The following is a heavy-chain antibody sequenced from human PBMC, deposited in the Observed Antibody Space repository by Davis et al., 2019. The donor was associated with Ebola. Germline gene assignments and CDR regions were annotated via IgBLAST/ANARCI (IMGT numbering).Heavy chain of an antibody. Sequence: GESLKISCAASGFTFSSYEMNWVRQAPGKGLEWVSYISSSGSTIYYADSVKGRFTISRDNAKNSLYLQMNSLRAEDTAVYYCARGLNDGTPSYYYYYGMDVWGQGTTVTVSS. CDR2: ISSSGSTI. V-gene: IGHV3-48*03. J-gene: IGHJ6*02. CDR1: GFTFSSYE. CDR3: ARGLNDGTPSYYYYYGMDV. D-gene: IGHD4-23*01.